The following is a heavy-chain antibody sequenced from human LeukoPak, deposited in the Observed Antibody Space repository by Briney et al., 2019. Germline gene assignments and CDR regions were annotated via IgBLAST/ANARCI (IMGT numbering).Heavy chain of an antibody. CDR3: AKVRYSSSWYTIDY. V-gene: IGHV3-43*02. CDR2: ILGDGSST. Sequence: PGGSLRLSCAASGFTFDDYAMHWVRQVPGKGLEWVSLILGDGSSTNYADSVKGRFTISRDNSKNSLYLHMNSLRVEDTALYFCAKVRYSSSWYTIDYWGQGTLVTVSS. D-gene: IGHD6-13*01. J-gene: IGHJ4*02. CDR1: GFTFDDYA.